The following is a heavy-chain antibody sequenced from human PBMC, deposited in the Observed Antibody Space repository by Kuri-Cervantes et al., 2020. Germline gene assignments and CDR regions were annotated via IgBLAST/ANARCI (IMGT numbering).Heavy chain of an antibody. CDR3: ARDHSRTWFLHFDY. V-gene: IGHV3-74*01. J-gene: IGHJ4*02. D-gene: IGHD6-13*01. CDR2: INSDGSSS. CDR1: GFTFSSYW. Sequence: GESLKISCAASGFTFSSYWMHWVRQAPGKGLVWVSRINSDGSSSSYADSVKGRFTISRDNAKNTLYLQMDSLRAEDTAVYYCARDHSRTWFLHFDYWGQGTLVTVSS.